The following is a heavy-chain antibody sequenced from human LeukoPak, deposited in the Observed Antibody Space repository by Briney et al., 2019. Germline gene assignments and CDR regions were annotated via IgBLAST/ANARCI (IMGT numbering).Heavy chain of an antibody. V-gene: IGHV3-48*03. CDR3: ARTNYYDISGYDY. D-gene: IGHD3-22*01. Sequence: PGGSLRLSCAVSGFTFSSYEMNWVRQAPGKGLEWVSYISSSGNTIYYADSVKGRFTISRDNAKNSLYLQMNSLRAEDTALYYCARTNYYDISGYDYWGQGTLVTVSS. CDR2: ISSSGNTI. J-gene: IGHJ4*02. CDR1: GFTFSSYE.